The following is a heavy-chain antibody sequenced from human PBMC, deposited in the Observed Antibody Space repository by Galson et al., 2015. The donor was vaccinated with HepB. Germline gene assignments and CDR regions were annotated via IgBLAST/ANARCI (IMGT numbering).Heavy chain of an antibody. CDR1: GFTFSSYA. J-gene: IGHJ4*02. CDR2: ISGSGGST. D-gene: IGHD3-22*01. V-gene: IGHV3-23*01. CDR3: AKDRVGYYYDSSGYHLNYPYYFDY. Sequence: SLRLSCAASGFTFSSYAMSWVRQAPGKGLEWVSAISGSGGSTYYADSVKGRFTISRDNSKNTLYLQMNSLRAEDTAVYYCAKDRVGYYYDSSGYHLNYPYYFDYWGQGTLVTVSS.